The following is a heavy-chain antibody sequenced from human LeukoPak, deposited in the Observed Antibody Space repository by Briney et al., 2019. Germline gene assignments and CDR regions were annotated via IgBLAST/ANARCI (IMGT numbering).Heavy chain of an antibody. CDR1: GFTFSSYA. CDR3: AQTTVTTFAFDY. CDR2: ISGSGGST. D-gene: IGHD4-17*01. Sequence: GGSLRLSCAASGFTFSSYAMSWVRQAPRKGLEWVSAISGSGGSTYYADSVKGRFTISRDNSKNTLYLQMNSLRAEDTAVYYCAQTTVTTFAFDYWGQGTLVTVSS. V-gene: IGHV3-23*01. J-gene: IGHJ4*02.